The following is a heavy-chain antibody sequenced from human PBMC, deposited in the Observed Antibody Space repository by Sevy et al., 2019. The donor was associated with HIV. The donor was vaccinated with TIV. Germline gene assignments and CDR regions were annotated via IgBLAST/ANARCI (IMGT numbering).Heavy chain of an antibody. Sequence: ASVKVSCKASGGTFSSYAIIWVRQAPGQGLEWMGGIIPIFGTANYAQKFQGRVTITADKSTSTAYMELSSLRSEDTAVYYCARGDLVQGAFDIWGQGTMVTVSS. V-gene: IGHV1-69*06. D-gene: IGHD6-13*01. CDR2: IIPIFGTA. CDR3: ARGDLVQGAFDI. J-gene: IGHJ3*02. CDR1: GGTFSSYA.